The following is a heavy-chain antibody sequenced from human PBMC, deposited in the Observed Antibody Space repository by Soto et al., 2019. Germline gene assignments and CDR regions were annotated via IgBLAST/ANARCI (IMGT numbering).Heavy chain of an antibody. CDR3: TTYYYAEDAFDI. V-gene: IGHV3-23*01. D-gene: IGHD3-10*01. CDR2: ISGSGAST. CDR1: GITFSTYA. Sequence: PGGSLRLSCAASGITFSTYAMSWVRQAPGKGLEWVSVISGSGASTYYADSVKGRFTISRDNSKNTLYLLMNSLRAEDTAVYYCTTYYYAEDAFDIWGQGTMVTVS. J-gene: IGHJ3*02.